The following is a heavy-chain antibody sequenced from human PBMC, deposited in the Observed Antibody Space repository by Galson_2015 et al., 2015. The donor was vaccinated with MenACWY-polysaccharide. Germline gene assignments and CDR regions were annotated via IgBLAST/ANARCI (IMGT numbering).Heavy chain of an antibody. D-gene: IGHD2-2*01. CDR2: ISGNGGAT. V-gene: IGHV3-23*01. Sequence: SLRLSCAVSGFTFRNFAMNWVRQAPGKGLEWVSAISGNGGATYYANSVKGRFTISRDNSENIVYLQLKSLRADDTAVYYCAKESLVVVPEKWFDPWGLGTLVTVSS. CDR3: AKESLVVVPEKWFDP. CDR1: GFTFRNFA. J-gene: IGHJ5*02.